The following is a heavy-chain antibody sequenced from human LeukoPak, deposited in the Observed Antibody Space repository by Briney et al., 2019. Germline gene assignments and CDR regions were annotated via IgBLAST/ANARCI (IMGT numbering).Heavy chain of an antibody. CDR2: IYYPGDT. CDR1: GGSISSSSSYY. CDR3: ARLRGYTDGNPGY. D-gene: IGHD5-12*01. J-gene: IGHJ4*02. V-gene: IGHV4-39*01. Sequence: PSETLSLTCTVSGGSISSSSSYYWGWIRQPPGKGLEWIGSIYYPGDTYYNSSLKSRVTISVDTSKNQFSLKLSSVTAADTALYYCARLRGYTDGNPGYWGQGSLVTVSS.